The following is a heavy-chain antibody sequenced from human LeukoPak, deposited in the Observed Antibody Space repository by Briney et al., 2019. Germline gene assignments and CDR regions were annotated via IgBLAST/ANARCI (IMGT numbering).Heavy chain of an antibody. D-gene: IGHD6-13*01. Sequence: SETLSLTGTVSGGSISSSSYYWGWIRQPPGKGLEWIGSIYYSGSTYYNPSLKSRVTISVDTSKNQFSLKLSSVTAADTAVHYCARGPVPYSSSWYRLVGAFDIWGQGTMVTVSS. CDR1: GGSISSSSYY. CDR3: ARGPVPYSSSWYRLVGAFDI. J-gene: IGHJ3*02. CDR2: IYYSGST. V-gene: IGHV4-39*01.